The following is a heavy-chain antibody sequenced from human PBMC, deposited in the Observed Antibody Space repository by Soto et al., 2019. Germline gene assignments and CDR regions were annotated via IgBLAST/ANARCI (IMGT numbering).Heavy chain of an antibody. Sequence: EVQLVESGGGLVKPGGSLRLSCAASGFTFSNAWMNWVRQAPGKGLEWVGRIKSKTDGGTTDYAAPVKGRFTISRDDSNNTLYLQMNSLKTEDTAVYYCTTEEVEVTTFDYWGQGTLVTVSS. CDR3: TTEEVEVTTFDY. CDR2: IKSKTDGGTT. D-gene: IGHD4-17*01. V-gene: IGHV3-15*07. CDR1: GFTFSNAW. J-gene: IGHJ4*02.